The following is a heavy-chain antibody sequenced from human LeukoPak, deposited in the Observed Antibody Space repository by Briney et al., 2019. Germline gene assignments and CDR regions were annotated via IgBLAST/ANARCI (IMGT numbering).Heavy chain of an antibody. V-gene: IGHV4-34*01. D-gene: IGHD6-19*01. Sequence: PSETLSLTCAVYGGSFSGYYWSWIRQPPGKGLGWIGEINHSGSTNYNPSLKSRVTISVDTSKNQFSLKLSSVTAADTAVYYCARGKEQWLPCDYWGQGTLVTVSS. J-gene: IGHJ4*02. CDR1: GGSFSGYY. CDR3: ARGKEQWLPCDY. CDR2: INHSGST.